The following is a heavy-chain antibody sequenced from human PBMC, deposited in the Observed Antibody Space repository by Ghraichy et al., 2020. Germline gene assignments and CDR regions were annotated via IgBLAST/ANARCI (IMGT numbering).Heavy chain of an antibody. CDR3: ARAVYYYDSSGYRSLGAPPLRWGWYFDL. J-gene: IGHJ2*01. CDR1: GFTFSSYW. V-gene: IGHV3-7*03. Sequence: GGSLRLSCAASGFTFSSYWMSWVRQAPGKGLEWVANIKQDGSEKYYVDSVKGRFTISRDNAKNSLYLQMNSLRAEDTAVYYCARAVYYYDSSGYRSLGAPPLRWGWYFDLWGRGTLVTVSS. D-gene: IGHD3-22*01. CDR2: IKQDGSEK.